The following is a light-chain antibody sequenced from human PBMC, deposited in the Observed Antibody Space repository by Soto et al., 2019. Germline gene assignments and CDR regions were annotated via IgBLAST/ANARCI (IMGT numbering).Light chain of an antibody. V-gene: IGKV3-20*01. Sequence: EIVLTRFPGTLSLSPGERATLSCRASQSVSSNYLAWYQQRPGQPPNLLIFGASNRAPGIPDRFSGSGSGTDFTLTISRLEPEDFAVYYCQQYGSSIKTFGQGTKVDIK. CDR1: QSVSSNY. J-gene: IGKJ1*01. CDR3: QQYGSSIKT. CDR2: GAS.